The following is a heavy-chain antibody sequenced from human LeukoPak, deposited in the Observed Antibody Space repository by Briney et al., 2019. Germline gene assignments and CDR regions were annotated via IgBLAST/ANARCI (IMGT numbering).Heavy chain of an antibody. J-gene: IGHJ6*02. CDR2: VSYDGSNK. V-gene: IGHV3-30*14. D-gene: IGHD3-22*01. CDR1: GFTFRTYA. CDR3: ARDTHYYDPSGYYSRGEYYHHGMDA. Sequence: GRSLRLSCVVSGFTFRTYAMHWVRQAPGKGLQWVAVVSYDGSNKYYADSVRGRFTISRDNSRNTLHLQMNSLRAEDTAVYYCARDTHYYDPSGYYSRGEYYHHGMDAWGQGTTVTASS.